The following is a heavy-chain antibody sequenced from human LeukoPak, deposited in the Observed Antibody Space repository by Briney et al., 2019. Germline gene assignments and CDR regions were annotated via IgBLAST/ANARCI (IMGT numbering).Heavy chain of an antibody. V-gene: IGHV1-2*02. J-gene: IGHJ4*02. CDR2: INPNSGGT. D-gene: IGHD5-18*01. CDR3: ARGQLSNTAMVTR. Sequence: ASVKVSCKASGYTFTGYYMHWVRRAPGQGLEWMGWINPNSGGTNYAQKFQGRVTMTRDTSISTAYTGLSRLRSDDTAVYYCARGQLSNTAMVTRWGQGTLVTVSS. CDR1: GYTFTGYY.